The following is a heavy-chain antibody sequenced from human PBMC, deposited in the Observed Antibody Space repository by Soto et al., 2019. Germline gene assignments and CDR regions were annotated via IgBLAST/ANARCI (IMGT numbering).Heavy chain of an antibody. V-gene: IGHV3-15*01. CDR2: IKSKGDGETK. D-gene: IGHD2-15*01. J-gene: IGHJ5*02. CDR1: GFTFSHAW. CDR3: CVVPRLDQYSTSGYWFDP. Sequence: PGGSLRLSCAASGFTFSHAWMSWVRQAPGKGLEWVGRIKSKGDGETKDYGAPVRGRFTISRDDAKDTLYLQMNSLRIEDTAVYYCCVVPRLDQYSTSGYWFDPWGTGTLVTVSS.